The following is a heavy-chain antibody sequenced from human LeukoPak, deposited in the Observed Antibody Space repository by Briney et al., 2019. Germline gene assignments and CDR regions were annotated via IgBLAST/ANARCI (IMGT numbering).Heavy chain of an antibody. CDR2: ISGGSRYT. CDR1: GFXFSGYY. D-gene: IGHD3-10*01. Sequence: GGSLRLSCAASGFXFSGYYMSWIRQAPGKGLERVSYISGGSRYTNYADSVKGRFTISRDNAKHSLYLQMNSLRAEDTAVYYCAREYGSGSCFDFWGQGTLVTVSS. CDR3: AREYGSGSCFDF. V-gene: IGHV3-11*05. J-gene: IGHJ4*02.